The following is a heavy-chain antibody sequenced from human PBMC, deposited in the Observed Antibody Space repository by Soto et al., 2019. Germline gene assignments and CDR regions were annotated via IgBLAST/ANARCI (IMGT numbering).Heavy chain of an antibody. CDR2: IWYDGSNK. D-gene: IGHD3-22*01. J-gene: IGHJ4*02. Sequence: GGSLRLSCAASGFTFSSYGMHWVRQAPGKGLEWVAVIWYDGSNKYYADSVKGRFTISRDNSKNTLYLQMNSLRAEDTAVYYCARDHGYYDSSGYPPGYWGQGTLVTVSS. V-gene: IGHV3-33*01. CDR3: ARDHGYYDSSGYPPGY. CDR1: GFTFSSYG.